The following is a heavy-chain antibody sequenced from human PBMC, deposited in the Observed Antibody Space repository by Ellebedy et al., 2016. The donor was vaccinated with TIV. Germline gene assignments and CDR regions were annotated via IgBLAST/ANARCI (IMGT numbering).Heavy chain of an antibody. D-gene: IGHD4-17*01. CDR3: ARGYGDDHFDY. Sequence: ETLSLTCAASGFTFDDYVMHWVRQAPGKGLLWVSRIKSDGRNTAYADSVKGRFTVSRDNAKNTLFLQMNSLRVEDTAVYYCARGYGDDHFDYWGQGTLVVVSS. CDR2: IKSDGRNT. V-gene: IGHV3-74*01. J-gene: IGHJ4*02. CDR1: GFTFDDYV.